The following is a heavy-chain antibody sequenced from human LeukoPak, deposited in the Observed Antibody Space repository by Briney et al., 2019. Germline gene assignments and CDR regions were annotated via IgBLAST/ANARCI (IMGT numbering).Heavy chain of an antibody. D-gene: IGHD3-10*01. J-gene: IGHJ6*03. CDR2: TYYRSKWHN. V-gene: IGHV6-1*01. CDR3: ARSITMVRGVIMVYYYYYMDV. Sequence: SQTLSLTCAISGDSVSSNSAAWNWIRQSPSRGLEWLGRTYYRSKWHNDYAVSVKSRITINPDTSKNQFSLQLNSVTPEDTAVYYCARSITMVRGVIMVYYYYYMDVWGKGTTVTVSS. CDR1: GDSVSSNSAA.